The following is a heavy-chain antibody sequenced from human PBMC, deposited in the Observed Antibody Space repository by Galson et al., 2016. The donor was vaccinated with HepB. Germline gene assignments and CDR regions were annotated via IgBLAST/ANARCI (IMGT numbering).Heavy chain of an antibody. CDR1: GFTLSSFC. CDR3: AKDEYTTGFYLFDS. V-gene: IGHV3-30*18. CDR2: MSHDGSNA. D-gene: IGHD2/OR15-2a*01. J-gene: IGHJ4*02. Sequence: SLRLSCAASGFTLSSFCMHWVRQAPGRGLEWVAVMSHDGSNAYYADSVKGRFTISRDSSETTVFLQMNRLRSEDSGVYYCAKDEYTTGFYLFDSWGLGTLVTVSS.